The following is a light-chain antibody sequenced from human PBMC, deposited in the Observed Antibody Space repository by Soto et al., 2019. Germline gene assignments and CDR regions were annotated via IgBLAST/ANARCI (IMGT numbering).Light chain of an antibody. CDR3: QQYNNWPPWT. CDR2: GAS. Sequence: EIVMTQSPATLSVSPGERATLSCRASQSVSSNLAWYQQKPGQAPRLLIYGASTRATGIPARFSGSRSGTAFTLPISSLQSEDFAVYYCQQYNNWPPWTFGPGTKVDIK. V-gene: IGKV3-15*01. CDR1: QSVSSN. J-gene: IGKJ3*01.